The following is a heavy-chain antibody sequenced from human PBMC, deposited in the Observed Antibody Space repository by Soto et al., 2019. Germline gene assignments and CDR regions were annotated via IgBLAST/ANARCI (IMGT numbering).Heavy chain of an antibody. Sequence: QVQLQESGPGLVKPSQTLSLTCTVSSGSISSGGYYWSWIRQHPGKGLEWIGYIYYSGSTYYNPSLKSRVIVSLDTSKNQLSLKLSSVTAADTAVYYCARSSGWHFDSWGQGSLATVSS. CDR1: SGSISSGGYY. J-gene: IGHJ4*02. V-gene: IGHV4-31*03. CDR3: ARSSGWHFDS. CDR2: IYYSGST. D-gene: IGHD6-19*01.